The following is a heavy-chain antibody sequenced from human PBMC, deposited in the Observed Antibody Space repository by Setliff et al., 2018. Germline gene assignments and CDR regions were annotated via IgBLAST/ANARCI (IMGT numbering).Heavy chain of an antibody. CDR3: ARLPGYCNGGNCYGYYTFDI. Sequence: SETLSLTCSAPGDSISSSSYYWGWIRQPPGKGLEWIGSINYSGITYYSPSLKSRVIVSVDTSKNQFSLKLSSVTAADTAVYYCARLPGYCNGGNCYGYYTFDIWGQGTMVTVSS. CDR2: INYSGIT. V-gene: IGHV4-39*01. D-gene: IGHD2-15*01. J-gene: IGHJ3*02. CDR1: GDSISSSSYY.